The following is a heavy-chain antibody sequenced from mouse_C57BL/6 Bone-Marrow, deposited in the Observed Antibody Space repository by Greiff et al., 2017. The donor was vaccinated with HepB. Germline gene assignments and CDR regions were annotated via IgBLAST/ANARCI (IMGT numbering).Heavy chain of an antibody. V-gene: IGHV5-6*02. Sequence: EVMLVESGGDLVKPGGSLKLSCAASGFTFSSYGMSWVRQTPDKRLEWVATISSGGSYTYYPDSVKGRFTISRDNAKNTLYLQMSSLKSEDTAMYYCARGGGLRAWFAYWGQGTLVTVSA. J-gene: IGHJ3*01. CDR2: ISSGGSYT. CDR3: ARGGGLRAWFAY. D-gene: IGHD2-4*01. CDR1: GFTFSSYG.